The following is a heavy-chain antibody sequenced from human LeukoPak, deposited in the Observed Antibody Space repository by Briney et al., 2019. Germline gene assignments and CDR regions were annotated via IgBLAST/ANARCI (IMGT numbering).Heavy chain of an antibody. Sequence: SETLSLTCSVSGGSIRSYYWSWIRQPPGKGLEWIGYIYYSGSTNYNPSLKSRVTISLDTSKNQFSLKLSSVTAADTAVYYCARGPYVGDNPGLFDYWGQGTLVTVSS. V-gene: IGHV4-59*01. CDR2: IYYSGST. J-gene: IGHJ4*02. CDR1: GGSIRSYY. CDR3: ARGPYVGDNPGLFDY. D-gene: IGHD4-23*01.